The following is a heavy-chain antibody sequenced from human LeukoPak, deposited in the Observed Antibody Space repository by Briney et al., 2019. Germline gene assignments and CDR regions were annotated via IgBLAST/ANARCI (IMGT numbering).Heavy chain of an antibody. V-gene: IGHV1-46*01. Sequence: ASVKVSCKASGYTFSNHYIHWVRQALGQGLEWLGMIYPSGGSTNYAQKFQHRFTMTSDMSTSTVYMQLSGLTSADTAFFYCARENSSSSFDYWGQGTLVTVSS. CDR2: IYPSGGST. J-gene: IGHJ4*02. CDR1: GYTFSNHY. CDR3: ARENSSSSFDY. D-gene: IGHD6-6*01.